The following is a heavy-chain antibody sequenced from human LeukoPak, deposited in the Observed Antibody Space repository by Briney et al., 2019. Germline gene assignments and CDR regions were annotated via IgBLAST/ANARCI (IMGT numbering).Heavy chain of an antibody. J-gene: IGHJ3*02. D-gene: IGHD3-10*01. CDR1: GGSFSGYY. CDR2: INHSGST. Sequence: PSETLSLTCAVYGGSFSGYYWSWIRQPPGKGLEWIGEINHSGSTNYNPSLKSRVTISVDTSKNQFSLKLSSVTAADTAVYYCARSDGYGLVDIWGQGTMVTVS. CDR3: ARSDGYGLVDI. V-gene: IGHV4-34*01.